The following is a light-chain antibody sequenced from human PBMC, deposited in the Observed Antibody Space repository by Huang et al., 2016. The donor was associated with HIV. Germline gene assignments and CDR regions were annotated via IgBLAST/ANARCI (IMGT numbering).Light chain of an antibody. V-gene: IGKV1-39*01. CDR1: QPISTF. Sequence: DIQMTQSPSSLSASLGDRISITCRASQPISTFLNWYQQQPGKAPKILIYAASNLQSGVSSRVSGTGSGTHFTLTVTGLQPDDFATYFCQQTSRVPLTFGGGTRVE. J-gene: IGKJ4*01. CDR2: AAS. CDR3: QQTSRVPLT.